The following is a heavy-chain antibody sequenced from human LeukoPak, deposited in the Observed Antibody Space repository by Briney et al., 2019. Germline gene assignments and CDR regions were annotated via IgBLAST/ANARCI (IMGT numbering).Heavy chain of an antibody. V-gene: IGHV3-23*01. CDR2: ISGSGGST. J-gene: IGHJ4*02. CDR1: GFTFSSYA. D-gene: IGHD1-26*01. CDR3: AKTMGAIDHDY. Sequence: GGSLRLSCAASGFTFSSYAMSWVRQAPGKGLEWVSAISGSGGSTYYADSVKGRFTISRDNSKNTLYLQMSSLRAEDTALYYCAKTMGAIDHDYWGQGTLVTVSS.